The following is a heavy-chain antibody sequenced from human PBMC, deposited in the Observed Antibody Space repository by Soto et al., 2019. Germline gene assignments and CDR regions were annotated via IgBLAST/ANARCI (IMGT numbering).Heavy chain of an antibody. CDR3: ARDLWVEPELYYYGMDV. CDR2: IFYSGTT. Sequence: QVQLQESGPGLVRPSQTLSLTCTVSGDSISSADYYWSWIRQTPVKGLEWIGHIFYSGTTYYNPSLKSRLTISVDTSKTHFSLRLTSVTAADTAVYYCARDLWVEPELYYYGMDVWGQGTTVTVSS. V-gene: IGHV4-30-4*01. J-gene: IGHJ6*02. D-gene: IGHD1-1*01. CDR1: GDSISSADYY.